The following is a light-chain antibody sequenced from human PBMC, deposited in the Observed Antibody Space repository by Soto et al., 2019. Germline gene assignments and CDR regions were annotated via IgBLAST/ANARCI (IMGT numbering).Light chain of an antibody. J-gene: IGKJ2*01. CDR3: QQTYSNSPFT. CDR1: QTIVSY. Sequence: DIQMTQSPASLSASVGDRVTITCRASQTIVSYLNWYQQKPGKAPKVLIYAASSLQSGVPSRFSGSGSGTDFILTISSLQPEDFATYYCQQTYSNSPFTFGQGTKVDIK. V-gene: IGKV1-39*01. CDR2: AAS.